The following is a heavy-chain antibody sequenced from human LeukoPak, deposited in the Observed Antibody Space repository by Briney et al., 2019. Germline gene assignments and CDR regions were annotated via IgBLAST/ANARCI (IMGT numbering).Heavy chain of an antibody. J-gene: IGHJ5*02. CDR1: GGSFSGYY. CDR3: ASRAGSSTSGVDT. V-gene: IGHV4-34*01. D-gene: IGHD2-2*01. Sequence: SETLSLTCAVYGGSFSGYYWSWIRQPPGKGLEWIGEINHSGSTNYNPSLKSRVTISVDTSKNQFSLKLSSVTAADTAVYYCASRAGSSTSGVDTWGQGTLVTVSS. CDR2: INHSGST.